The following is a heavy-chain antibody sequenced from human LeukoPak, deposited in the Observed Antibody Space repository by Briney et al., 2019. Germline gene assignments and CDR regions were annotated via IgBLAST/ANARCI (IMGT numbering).Heavy chain of an antibody. D-gene: IGHD3-22*01. V-gene: IGHV3-23*01. CDR2: ISNSGGNT. CDR3: SRDRADSSGYLTYDY. Sequence: GGSLRLSCAASGFTFRNYGMSWVRQAPGKGLEWVSAISNSGGNTYYADSVKGRFTISRDNSRNTLYLQMNSLRAEDTAVYYCSRDRADSSGYLTYDYWGQGTLVTVSS. J-gene: IGHJ4*02. CDR1: GFTFRNYG.